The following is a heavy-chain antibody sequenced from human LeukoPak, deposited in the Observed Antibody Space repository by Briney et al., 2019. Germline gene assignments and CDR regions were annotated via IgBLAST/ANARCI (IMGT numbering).Heavy chain of an antibody. CDR1: GFTFSSYS. J-gene: IGHJ4*02. CDR2: INSSSSYI. V-gene: IGHV3-21*01. D-gene: IGHD6-19*01. CDR3: ARVRGSSGWSGVYFDY. Sequence: GGSLRLSCAASGFTFSSYSMNWVRQAPGKGLEWVSSINSSSSYIYYADSVKGRFTISRDNAKNPLYLQMNSLRAEDTAVYYCARVRGSSGWSGVYFDYWGQGTLVTVSS.